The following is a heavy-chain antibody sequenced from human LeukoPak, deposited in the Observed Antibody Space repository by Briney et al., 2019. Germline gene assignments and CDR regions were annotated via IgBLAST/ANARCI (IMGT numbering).Heavy chain of an antibody. CDR3: ASAVDTAMVTFLGY. V-gene: IGHV3-33*01. CDR1: GFTFSSYG. D-gene: IGHD5-18*01. CDR2: IWYDGSNK. J-gene: IGHJ4*02. Sequence: GRSLRLSCAASGFTFSSYGMHWVRQAPGKGLEWVAVIWYDGSNKYYADSVKGRFTISRDNSKNTLYLQMNSLRAEDTAVYYCASAVDTAMVTFLGYWGQGTLVTVSS.